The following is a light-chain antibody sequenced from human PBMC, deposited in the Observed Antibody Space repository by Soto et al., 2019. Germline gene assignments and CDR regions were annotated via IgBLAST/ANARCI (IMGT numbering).Light chain of an antibody. Sequence: ELVMTQSPSTLSVSPGGSATLSCRASQHVSSNFAWYRQKPGQAPTLLIYRAATRATGIPARFSGSGSGTEFTLTISSLQSEDFAVYYCQQYNNWPYTFGQGTKLEIK. CDR2: RAA. CDR1: QHVSSN. V-gene: IGKV3-15*01. J-gene: IGKJ2*01. CDR3: QQYNNWPYT.